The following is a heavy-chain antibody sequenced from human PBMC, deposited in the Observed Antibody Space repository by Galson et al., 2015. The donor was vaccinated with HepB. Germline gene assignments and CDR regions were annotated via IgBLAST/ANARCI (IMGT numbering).Heavy chain of an antibody. CDR2: INTNTGNP. CDR3: ASGGDAYYYDILTGYHD. J-gene: IGHJ4*02. V-gene: IGHV7-4-1*02. CDR1: GYTFTSYA. Sequence: SVKVSCKASGYTFTSYAMNWVRQAPGQGLEWMGWINTNTGNPTYAQGFTGRFVFSLDTSVSTAYLQISSLKAEDTAVYYCASGGDAYYYDILTGYHDWGQGTLVTVSS. D-gene: IGHD3-9*01.